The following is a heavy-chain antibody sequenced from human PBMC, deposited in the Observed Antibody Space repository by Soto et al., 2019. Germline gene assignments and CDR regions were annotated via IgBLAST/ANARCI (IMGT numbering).Heavy chain of an antibody. CDR2: TSYDGSDK. CDR1: GFTFRSYV. V-gene: IGHV3-30*19. J-gene: IGHJ1*01. Sequence: QVQLVESGGGVVQPGTSLRVSCVGSGFTFRSYVIRWVRQAPGKGLEWVARTSYDGSDKYYGDAGRGRFTISRDNSRNTVDLQMDSLSLEDTALYYCARWGTTGGLDVWGQGTLVSVSS. D-gene: IGHD3-16*01. CDR3: ARWGTTGGLDV.